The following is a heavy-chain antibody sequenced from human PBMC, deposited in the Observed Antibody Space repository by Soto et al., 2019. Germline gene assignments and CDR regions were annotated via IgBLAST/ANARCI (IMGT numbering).Heavy chain of an antibody. D-gene: IGHD2-2*01. CDR2: IWYDGSNK. CDR1: GVTFCSYG. Sequence: HGGSLRLCCAACGVTFCSYGMHWVRQAPGKGLEWVAVIWYDGSNKYYADSVKGRFTISRDNSKNTLYLQMNSLRAEDTAVYYCARARPAAYYYYYMDVWGKGTTVTVSS. V-gene: IGHV3-33*01. J-gene: IGHJ6*03. CDR3: ARARPAAYYYYYMDV.